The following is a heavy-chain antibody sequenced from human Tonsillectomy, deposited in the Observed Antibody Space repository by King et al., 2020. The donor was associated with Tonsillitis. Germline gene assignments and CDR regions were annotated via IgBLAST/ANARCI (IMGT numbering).Heavy chain of an antibody. V-gene: IGHV3-74*01. D-gene: IGHD3-22*01. J-gene: IGHJ4*02. CDR3: ARXXXYXXSSGXXEGXXY. CDR1: GFTFSSYW. CDR2: INSDGSST. Sequence: VQLVESGGGLVQPGGSLRLSCAASGFTFSSYWMHWVRQVPGKGLVWVSRINSDGSSTSYADSVKGRITISRDNAKNTLYLQMNSLRAEDTAVYYCARXXXYXXSSGXXEGXXYWGXXTLXTVS.